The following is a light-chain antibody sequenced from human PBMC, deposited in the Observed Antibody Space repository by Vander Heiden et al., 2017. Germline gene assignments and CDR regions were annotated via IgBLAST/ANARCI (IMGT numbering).Light chain of an antibody. Sequence: DIQMTQSPSTLSASVGDRVTITCRASQSISSWLAWYQQKPGKAPKLLIYDASRGESGVPCRFSGSGYVKEFTLTSSRRQHDDFAHYYCQQDNSYRTFGQGTKVEIK. J-gene: IGKJ1*01. CDR2: DAS. CDR3: QQDNSYRT. CDR1: QSISSW. V-gene: IGKV1-5*01.